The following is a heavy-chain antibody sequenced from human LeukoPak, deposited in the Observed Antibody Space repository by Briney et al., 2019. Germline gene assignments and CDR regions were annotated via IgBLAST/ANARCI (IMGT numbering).Heavy chain of an antibody. CDR1: GGSISSYY. V-gene: IGHV4-4*07. Sequence: SETLSLTCTVSGGSISSYYWSWIRQPAGKGLEWIGRIYTSGSTNYNPSLKSRVTMSVDTSKNQFSLKLSSVTAADTAVYYCARELQTNYYYYYDMDAWGQGTTVTVSS. CDR3: ARELQTNYYYYYDMDA. D-gene: IGHD3-10*01. CDR2: IYTSGST. J-gene: IGHJ6*02.